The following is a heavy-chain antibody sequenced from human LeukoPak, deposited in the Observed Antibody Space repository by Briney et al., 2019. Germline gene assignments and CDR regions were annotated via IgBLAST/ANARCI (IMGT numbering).Heavy chain of an antibody. D-gene: IGHD3-3*01. CDR1: GGSFSGYY. Sequence: ASETLSLTCAVYGGSFSGYYWSWIRQPPGKGLEWIGEINHSGSTNYNPSLKRRVTISVDTSKNQFSLKLSSVTAADTAVYYCARYEDITIFGVVIIRRGGGFDPWGQGTLVTVSS. CDR3: ARYEDITIFGVVIIRRGGGFDP. J-gene: IGHJ5*02. CDR2: INHSGST. V-gene: IGHV4-34*01.